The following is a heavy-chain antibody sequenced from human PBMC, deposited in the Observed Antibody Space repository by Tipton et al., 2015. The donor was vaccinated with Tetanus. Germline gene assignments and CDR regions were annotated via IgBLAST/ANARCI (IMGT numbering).Heavy chain of an antibody. CDR2: IHPGDSDT. V-gene: IGHV5-51*01. Sequence: VQLVQSGAEVKKPGESLKMSCKGSGYSFTNYWIGWVRQMPGKGLEWMGIIHPGDSDTRYSPSFQGQVTMSVDRSTATAYLQWGSLKASDTAIYYCARHFGEMLYAPFRFDPWGQGTLVTVSS. CDR1: GYSFTNYW. J-gene: IGHJ5*02. CDR3: ARHFGEMLYAPFRFDP. D-gene: IGHD3-3*01.